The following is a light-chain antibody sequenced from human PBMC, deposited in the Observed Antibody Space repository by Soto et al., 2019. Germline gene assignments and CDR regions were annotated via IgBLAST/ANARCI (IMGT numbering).Light chain of an antibody. Sequence: DIELTQSPGTLSLSPGERATISCRASQSVRSSYLAWYQQKPGQAPRLLIYVASTRATGIPDRFSGSGSGTEFTLTISRLEPEDFAVYYCQQYGSSPWTFGQGTKVEIK. CDR1: QSVRSSY. V-gene: IGKV3-20*01. J-gene: IGKJ1*01. CDR3: QQYGSSPWT. CDR2: VAS.